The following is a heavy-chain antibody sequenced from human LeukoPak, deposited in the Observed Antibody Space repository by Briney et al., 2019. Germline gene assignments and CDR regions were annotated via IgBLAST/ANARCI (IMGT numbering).Heavy chain of an antibody. CDR1: GFPFSGYW. CDR2: IDDDGAGT. CDR3: ARSASGYDA. Sequence: GGSLRLSCAASGFPFSGYWMHWVRHAPGKGLVWVSRIDDDGAGTTYADSVKGRFTISRDNAKNTLYPQMNSLRVEDTAVYYCARSASGYDAWGQGTLVSVSS. D-gene: IGHD5-12*01. V-gene: IGHV3-74*01. J-gene: IGHJ5*02.